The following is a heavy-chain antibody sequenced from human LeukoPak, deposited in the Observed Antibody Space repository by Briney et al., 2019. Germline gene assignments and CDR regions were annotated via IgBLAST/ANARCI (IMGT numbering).Heavy chain of an antibody. J-gene: IGHJ4*02. CDR1: GFTFSGYSGYT. V-gene: IGHV3-21*01. CDR2: ISTSSTYI. Sequence: GGSLRLSCAASGFTFSGYSGYTMNWVRQAPGKGLGWVSSISTSSTYIYYADSVKGRFTISRDNAKTSLYLQMNSPRAEDTAVYYCARATDYFDYWGQGTLVTVSS. CDR3: ARATDYFDY.